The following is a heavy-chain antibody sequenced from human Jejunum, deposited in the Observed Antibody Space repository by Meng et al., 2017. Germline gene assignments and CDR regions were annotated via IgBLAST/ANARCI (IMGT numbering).Heavy chain of an antibody. CDR1: GASINNDY. CDR2: IFSSGTT. J-gene: IGHJ4*02. CDR3: ARGGASSKPFDS. D-gene: IGHD6-13*01. Sequence: GSLRLSCYVSGASINNDYWSWIRQPPGKSLEWLGFIFSSGTTSYNPSLESRLTLSVDTSKNLFSLKMTSMTAADTAVYYGARGGASSKPFDSWGQGTLVTVSS. V-gene: IGHV4-59*01.